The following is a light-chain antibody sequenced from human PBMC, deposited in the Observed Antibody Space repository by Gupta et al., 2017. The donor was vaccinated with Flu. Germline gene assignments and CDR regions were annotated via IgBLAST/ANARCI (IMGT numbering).Light chain of an antibody. J-gene: IGLJ2*01. CDR2: RSK. V-gene: IGLV1-47*01. CDR1: GSNIGTNH. CDR3: SAWDDNLCRVL. Sequence: QSVLTQSPSASGTPGQELSISCSGSGSNIGTNHVYWYYHVPGTAPQLLIYRSKQRPSGVPERFSGSKSGTSASLAVSGLRSEDEGDYYCSAWDDNLCRVLFGGGTKLTVL.